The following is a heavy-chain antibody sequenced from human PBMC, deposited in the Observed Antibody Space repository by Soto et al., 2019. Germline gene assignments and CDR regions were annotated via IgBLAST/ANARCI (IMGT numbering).Heavy chain of an antibody. J-gene: IGHJ4*02. CDR2: IIPLFGTA. V-gene: IGHV1-69*01. Sequence: QVQLVQSGADVKKPGSSVKVSCKASGGTFNIYSIIWVRQAPGQGLEWMGGIIPLFGTAYYAQEFQGRVTITADESTSTAYMELSSLRSEDTAVYFCARGASTHYYDSSGYYKGPLDYWGQGTLVTVSS. CDR1: GGTFNIYS. CDR3: ARGASTHYYDSSGYYKGPLDY. D-gene: IGHD3-22*01.